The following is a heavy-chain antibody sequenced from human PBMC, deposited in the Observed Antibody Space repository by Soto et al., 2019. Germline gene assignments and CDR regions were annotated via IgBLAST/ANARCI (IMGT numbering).Heavy chain of an antibody. V-gene: IGHV3-23*01. CDR2: IRGSGGST. Sequence: PGKGLEWDSAIRGSGGSTYYADAVKGRFTISRDNSKNTLDLQMNSLRAEDTAVYYCSKDGRVVPLSFLVYSGQGTLVSVS. CDR3: SKDGRVVPLSFLVY. J-gene: IGHJ4*02. D-gene: IGHD2-15*01.